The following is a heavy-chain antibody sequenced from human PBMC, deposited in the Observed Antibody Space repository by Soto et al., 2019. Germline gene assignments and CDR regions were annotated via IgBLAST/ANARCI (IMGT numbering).Heavy chain of an antibody. V-gene: IGHV1-18*01. CDR2: ISPNSEKT. D-gene: IGHD3-9*01. CDR1: GYTFSTFG. CDR3: TKDGKFDDSYTGHFVNNI. J-gene: IGHJ3*02. Sequence: ASVQVSCKASGYTFSTFGISWVRQAPGEGLEWMGWISPNSEKTKIAQRFQGRVTMTTDISTSTSYLELRGLTSDDTAVYYFTKDGKFDDSYTGHFVNNIWG.